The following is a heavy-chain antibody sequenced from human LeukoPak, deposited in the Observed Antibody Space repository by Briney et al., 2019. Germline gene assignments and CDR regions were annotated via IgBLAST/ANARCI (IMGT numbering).Heavy chain of an antibody. J-gene: IGHJ4*02. CDR3: ARDDRLWFGELLPDY. D-gene: IGHD3-10*01. Sequence: ASVKASCKASGYTFTGYYMHWVRQAPGQGLEWRGWINPNSGGTNYAQKFQGRVTMTRDTSISTAYMELSRLRSDDTAVYYCARDDRLWFGELLPDYWGQGTLVTVSS. CDR1: GYTFTGYY. V-gene: IGHV1-2*02. CDR2: INPNSGGT.